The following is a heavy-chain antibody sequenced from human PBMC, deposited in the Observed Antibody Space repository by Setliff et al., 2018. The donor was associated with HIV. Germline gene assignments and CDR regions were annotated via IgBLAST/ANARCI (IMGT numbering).Heavy chain of an antibody. CDR3: ARLCMLYEVGYYYYYMDV. CDR2: ISGSSNYI. Sequence: GGSLRLSCAGSGFSFSSYSLNWVRQAPGKGLEWVSSISGSSNYIYYADSVKGRFTISRDNAKNSLYLQMNSLRAEDTAVYYCARLCMLYEVGYYYYYMDVWGKGTTVTVSS. CDR1: GFSFSSYS. J-gene: IGHJ6*03. V-gene: IGHV3-21*01. D-gene: IGHD2-8*01.